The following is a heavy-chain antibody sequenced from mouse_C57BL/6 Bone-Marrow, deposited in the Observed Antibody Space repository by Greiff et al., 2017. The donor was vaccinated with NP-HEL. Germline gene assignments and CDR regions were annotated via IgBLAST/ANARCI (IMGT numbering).Heavy chain of an antibody. CDR3: ASPTVVTSDY. J-gene: IGHJ4*01. V-gene: IGHV14-3*01. CDR2: IDPANGNT. D-gene: IGHD1-1*01. Sequence: VQLKQSVPELVRPGASVKFSCTASGFNFKNTYMHWVKQRPEQGLEWIGRIDPANGNTKYAPNFQGKATITADTSSNTADLQLSSLTSEDTAIYYCASPTVVTSDYWGQGTAVTVSS. CDR1: GFNFKNTY.